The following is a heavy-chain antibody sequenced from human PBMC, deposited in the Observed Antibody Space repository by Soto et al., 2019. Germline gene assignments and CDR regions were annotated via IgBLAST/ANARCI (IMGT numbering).Heavy chain of an antibody. CDR1: GGSISSYY. V-gene: IGHV4-59*01. Sequence: SETLSLTCTVSGGSISSYYWSWIRQPPGKGLEWIGYIYYSGSTNYNPSLKSRVTISVDTSKNQFSLKLSSVTAADTAVYYCARMDQLLLGQGVYGMDVWGQGTTVTVSS. D-gene: IGHD2-2*01. CDR2: IYYSGST. J-gene: IGHJ6*02. CDR3: ARMDQLLLGQGVYGMDV.